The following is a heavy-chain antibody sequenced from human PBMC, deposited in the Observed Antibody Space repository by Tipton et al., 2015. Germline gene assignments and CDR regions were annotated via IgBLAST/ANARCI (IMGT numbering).Heavy chain of an antibody. CDR1: GFTFTNFA. V-gene: IGHV3-23*01. CDR2: ISGSGASI. D-gene: IGHD2-15*01. Sequence: SLRLSCSASGFTFTNFAFTWVRQAPGKGLEWVSVISGSGASIFYADSVKGRFTISRDNSKNTVYLEMNSLRAEDTAVYYCAKGRSEIVVGVDYWGQGSLVSVSS. J-gene: IGHJ4*02. CDR3: AKGRSEIVVGVDY.